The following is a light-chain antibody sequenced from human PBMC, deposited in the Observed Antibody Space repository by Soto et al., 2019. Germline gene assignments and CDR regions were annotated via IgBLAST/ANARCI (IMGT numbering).Light chain of an antibody. CDR1: RGISHF. CDR2: DXA. CDR3: QQFESDTSP. V-gene: IGKV1-9*01. Sequence: HVTQSPSSMPASVGTRVTIAXRASRGISHFLAWNQPEPGXAPKXXXGDXATLQRGGPSRFSGSGSATDFTLPISSLQPEDFSTYYCQQFESDTSPFGGGTKVDIK. J-gene: IGKJ4*02.